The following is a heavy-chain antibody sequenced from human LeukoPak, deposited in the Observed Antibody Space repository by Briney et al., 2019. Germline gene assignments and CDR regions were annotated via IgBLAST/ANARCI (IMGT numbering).Heavy chain of an antibody. D-gene: IGHD3-3*02. V-gene: IGHV3-74*01. Sequence: GGSLRLSCASSGFTFSSYWMHCVRQAPGKGLVWVSRINSDGSSTTYADSVKGRFTISRDNAKNTLSLQMNSLRAEDTAAYYCARDGILGSHDYWGQGTLVTVSS. CDR2: INSDGSST. CDR1: GFTFSSYW. J-gene: IGHJ4*02. CDR3: ARDGILGSHDY.